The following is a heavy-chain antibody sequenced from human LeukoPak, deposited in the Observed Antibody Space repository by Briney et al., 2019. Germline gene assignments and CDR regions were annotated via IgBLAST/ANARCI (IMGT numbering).Heavy chain of an antibody. J-gene: IGHJ4*02. CDR1: GGSFSGYY. V-gene: IGHV4-34*01. CDR2: INHSGST. CDR3: ARALYCSSTSCPNHIAARPLDY. D-gene: IGHD2-2*01. Sequence: SETLSLTCAVYGGSFSGYYWSWIRQPPGKGLEWIGEINHSGSTNYNPSLKSRVTISVDTSKNQFSLKLSSVTAADTAVYCCARALYCSSTSCPNHIAARPLDYWGQGTLVTVSS.